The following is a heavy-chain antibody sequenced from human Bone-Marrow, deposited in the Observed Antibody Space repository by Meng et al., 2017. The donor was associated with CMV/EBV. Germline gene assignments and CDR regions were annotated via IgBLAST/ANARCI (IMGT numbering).Heavy chain of an antibody. CDR3: ARSYTAVTFYYYYGMDV. V-gene: IGHV3-21*01. D-gene: IGHD3-16*01. Sequence: ETLSLTCAASGFTFSSYSMNWVRQAPGKGLEWVSSISSSSSYIYYADSVKGRFTISRDNAKNSLYLQMNSLRAEDTAVYYCARSYTAVTFYYYYGMDVWGQGTTVTVSS. J-gene: IGHJ6*02. CDR2: ISSSSSYI. CDR1: GFTFSSYS.